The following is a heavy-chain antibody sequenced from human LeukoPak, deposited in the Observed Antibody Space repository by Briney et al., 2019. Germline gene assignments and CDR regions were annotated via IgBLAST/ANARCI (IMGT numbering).Heavy chain of an antibody. Sequence: SETLSLTCTVSGGSISSYYWSWIRQPPGKGLEWIGYIYYSGSTNYNPSLKSRVTISVDTSKNQFSLKLSSVTAADTAVYYCARRTLATRFDPWGQGTLVTVSS. D-gene: IGHD5-24*01. CDR1: GGSISSYY. V-gene: IGHV4-59*08. CDR2: IYYSGST. CDR3: ARRTLATRFDP. J-gene: IGHJ5*02.